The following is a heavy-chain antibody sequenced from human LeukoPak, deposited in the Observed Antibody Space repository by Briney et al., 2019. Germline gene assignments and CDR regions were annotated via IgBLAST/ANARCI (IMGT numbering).Heavy chain of an antibody. CDR1: GYTFTGYY. Sequence: ASVKVSCKASGYTFTGYYMHWVRQAPGQGLEWMGWINPNSGGTNCAQKFQGRVTMTRDTSISTAYMELSRLRSDDTAVYYCASTAGMIVVVYAFDIWGQGTMVTVSS. V-gene: IGHV1-2*02. D-gene: IGHD3-22*01. CDR3: ASTAGMIVVVYAFDI. CDR2: INPNSGGT. J-gene: IGHJ3*02.